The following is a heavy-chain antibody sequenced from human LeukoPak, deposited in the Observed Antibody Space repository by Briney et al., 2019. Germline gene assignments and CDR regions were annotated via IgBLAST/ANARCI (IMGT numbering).Heavy chain of an antibody. CDR2: VSRFGGTT. J-gene: IGHJ5*02. Sequence: PGGSLRLSFAASGFTFDSYAISWVRQAPGKGLELVSAVSRFGGTTYYADSAKGRFTISRDNSNNTVYLQLNSLRVGDTALYYCVKHVGSRWSNNRFDPWGQGSLVTVS. CDR3: VKHVGSRWSNNRFDP. V-gene: IGHV3-23*01. CDR1: GFTFDSYA. D-gene: IGHD6-13*01.